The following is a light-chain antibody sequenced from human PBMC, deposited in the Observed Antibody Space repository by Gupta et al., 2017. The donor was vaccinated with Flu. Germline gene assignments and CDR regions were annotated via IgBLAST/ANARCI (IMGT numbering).Light chain of an antibody. CDR1: QSISSY. V-gene: IGKV1-39*01. J-gene: IGKJ1*01. CDR3: QQCYSTPRT. CDR2: AAS. Sequence: DIQMPHSTSPVSVSRGDRVTITCRASQSISSYLNWYQQKPGKAPKLLIYAASNLQSGVPSRFSGSGSGTDFTLTISSLQPEDFATYYCQQCYSTPRTFGRGTKVEIK.